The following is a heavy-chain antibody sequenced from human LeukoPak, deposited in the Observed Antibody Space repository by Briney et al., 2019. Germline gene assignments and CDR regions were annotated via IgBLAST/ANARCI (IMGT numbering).Heavy chain of an antibody. CDR3: ARHLGYYDSSGYYYYYGMDV. Sequence: PSETLSLTCAVSGGSISSYYWSWIRQPPGKGLEWIGYIYYSGSTNYNPSLKSRVTISVDTSKNQFSLKLSSVTAADTAVYYCARHLGYYDSSGYYYYYGMDVWGQGTTVTVSS. V-gene: IGHV4-59*08. J-gene: IGHJ6*02. D-gene: IGHD3-22*01. CDR2: IYYSGST. CDR1: GGSISSYY.